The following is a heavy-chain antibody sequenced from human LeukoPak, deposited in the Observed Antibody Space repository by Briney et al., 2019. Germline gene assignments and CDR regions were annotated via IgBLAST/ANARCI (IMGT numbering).Heavy chain of an antibody. D-gene: IGHD3-10*01. Sequence: GGSLRLSCAASGFTFSSYAMSWVRQAPGRGLEWVSAISGSGGSTYYADSVKGRFTISRDNYKNTLYLQMNSLRAEDTAVYYCAKWYYGSGSYYQGSFDYWGQGTLVTVSS. V-gene: IGHV3-23*01. J-gene: IGHJ4*02. CDR1: GFTFSSYA. CDR3: AKWYYGSGSYYQGSFDY. CDR2: ISGSGGST.